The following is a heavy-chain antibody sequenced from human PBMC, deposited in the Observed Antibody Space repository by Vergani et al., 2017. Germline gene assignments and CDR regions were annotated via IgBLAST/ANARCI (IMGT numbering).Heavy chain of an antibody. CDR3: GGVADFYGLGSRLLDL. CDR2: MYHSGST. D-gene: IGHD3-10*01. CDR1: GGSMSGYY. Sequence: QLPLQQSGPGLVKPSETLSLTCSVSGGSMSGYYWSWIRQPPGKELEWIGYMYHSGSTNYNPSLETRVTISGDTSKNQFSLKLNSVTAADTAGYYCGGVADFYGLGSRLLDLWGQGILVTVSS. V-gene: IGHV4-59*01. J-gene: IGHJ5*02.